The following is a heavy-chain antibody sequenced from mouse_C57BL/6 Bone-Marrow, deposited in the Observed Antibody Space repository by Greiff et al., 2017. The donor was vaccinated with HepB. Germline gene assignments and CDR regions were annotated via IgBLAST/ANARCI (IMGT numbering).Heavy chain of an antibody. CDR1: GYTFTSYW. J-gene: IGHJ2*01. CDR2: INPSSGYT. D-gene: IGHD1-1*01. CDR3: ARGVMSRYFDY. V-gene: IGHV1-7*01. Sequence: QVQLQQSGAELAKPGASVKLSCKASGYTFTSYWMHWVKQRPGQGLEWIGYINPSSGYTKYNQKFKDTATLTADKSSSTAYMQLSSLPYEDSAVYYCARGVMSRYFDYWGQGTTLTVSS.